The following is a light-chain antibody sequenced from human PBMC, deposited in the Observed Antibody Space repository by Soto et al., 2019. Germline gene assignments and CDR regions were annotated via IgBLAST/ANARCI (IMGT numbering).Light chain of an antibody. CDR2: GAS. CDR1: QSVSSSY. CDR3: QQYGSSPIT. Sequence: EIVMTQSPATLSVSPGERATLSCRASQSVSSSYLAWYQQKPGQAPRLLIYGASSRATGIPDRFSGSGSGTDFTLTISRREPGDFAVYYCQQYGSSPITFGQGTRLEI. V-gene: IGKV3-20*01. J-gene: IGKJ5*01.